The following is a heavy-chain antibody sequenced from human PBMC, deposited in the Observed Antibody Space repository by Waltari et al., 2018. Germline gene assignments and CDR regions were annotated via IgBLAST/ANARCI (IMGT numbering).Heavy chain of an antibody. CDR2: IHGSGKP. Sequence: QLQVQQSCPGLVKPSESLSLPCAVSGDSVSNYYWWSWVRQSPGKGLEWIGQIHGSGKPNYNPSLESRVTVSMDTSNNQFSLKLTSPTAADTAVYYCARDRGRGLYLDSWGQGTLVTVSP. D-gene: IGHD1-26*01. CDR3: ARDRGRGLYLDS. V-gene: IGHV4-4*02. J-gene: IGHJ4*02. CDR1: GDSVSNYYW.